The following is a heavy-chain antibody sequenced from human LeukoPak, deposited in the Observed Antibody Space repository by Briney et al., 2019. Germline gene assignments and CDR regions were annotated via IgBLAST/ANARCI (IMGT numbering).Heavy chain of an antibody. D-gene: IGHD3-22*01. J-gene: IGHJ4*02. CDR1: GGSISSGSYY. CDR2: IYTRGST. CDR3: ARNSDSSGYYYYDY. V-gene: IGHV4-61*02. Sequence: PSQTLSLTCTVSGGSISSGSYYWSWIRQPAGKGLEWIGRIYTRGSTSYNPSLKSRVTISVDTSKNQFSLKLSSVTAADTAVYYCARNSDSSGYYYYDYWGQGTLVTVSS.